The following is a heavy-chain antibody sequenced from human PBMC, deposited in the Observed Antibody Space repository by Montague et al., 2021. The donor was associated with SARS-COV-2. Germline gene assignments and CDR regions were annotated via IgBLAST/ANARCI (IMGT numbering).Heavy chain of an antibody. V-gene: IGHV3-7*01. D-gene: IGHD1-26*01. J-gene: IGHJ6*04. Sequence: KKNGSEKYYVASVKGRFTISRDNAKNSLYLQLNSLRAEDTAVYYCARDSEIVGATGYYYYGMDVWGKGTT. CDR2: KKNGSEK. CDR3: ARDSEIVGATGYYYYGMDV.